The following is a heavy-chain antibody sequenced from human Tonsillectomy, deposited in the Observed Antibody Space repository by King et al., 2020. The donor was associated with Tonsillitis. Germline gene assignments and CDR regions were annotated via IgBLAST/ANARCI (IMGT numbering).Heavy chain of an antibody. D-gene: IGHD1-1*01. CDR1: CGSISSYY. CDR2: IYYSGST. J-gene: IGHJ4*02. Sequence: QLQESGPGLVKPSETLSLTGTVSCGSISSYYWSWIRQPPGKGLEWIGSIYYSGSTNYNPSLKSRVTISVDTSKNQFSLKLSSVTAADTAVYYCAREDNYYFDYWGQGTLVTVSS. CDR3: AREDNYYFDY. V-gene: IGHV4-59*01.